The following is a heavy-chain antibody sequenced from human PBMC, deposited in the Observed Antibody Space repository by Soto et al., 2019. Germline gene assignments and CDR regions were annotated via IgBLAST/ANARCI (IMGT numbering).Heavy chain of an antibody. CDR2: ISYDGSNK. CDR3: AKDPADTAMVYGMDV. V-gene: IGHV3-30*18. Sequence: GGSLRLSCAASGFTFSSYGMHWVRQAPGKGLEWVAVISYDGSNKYYADSVKGRFTISRDNSKNTLYLQMNSLRAEDTAVYYCAKDPADTAMVYGMDVWGQGTTVTVSS. J-gene: IGHJ6*02. CDR1: GFTFSSYG. D-gene: IGHD5-18*01.